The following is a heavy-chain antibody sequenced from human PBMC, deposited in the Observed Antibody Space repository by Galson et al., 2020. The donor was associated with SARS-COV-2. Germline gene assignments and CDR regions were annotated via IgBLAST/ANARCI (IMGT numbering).Heavy chain of an antibody. CDR2: IYSGGST. CDR3: ARDRGSSPTDYYYYGMDV. J-gene: IGHJ6*02. D-gene: IGHD6-13*01. V-gene: IGHV3-66*01. Sequence: GGSLRLSCAASGFTVSSNYMSWVRQAPGKGLEWVSVIYSGGSTYYADSVKGRFTISRDNSKNTLYLQMNSLRAEDTAVYYCARDRGSSPTDYYYYGMDVWGQGTTVTVSS. CDR1: GFTVSSNY.